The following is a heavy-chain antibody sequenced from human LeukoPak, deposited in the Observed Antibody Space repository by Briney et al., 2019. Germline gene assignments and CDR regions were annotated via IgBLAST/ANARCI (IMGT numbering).Heavy chain of an antibody. J-gene: IGHJ4*02. Sequence: ASVKVSCKASGYTFTGYYMRWVRQAPGQGLEWMGWINPNSGGTNYAQKFQGRVTMTRDTSISTAYMELSRLRSDDTAVYYCARGSKSITIFGVVNRGPFNYWGQGTLVTVSS. V-gene: IGHV1-2*02. CDR3: ARGSKSITIFGVVNRGPFNY. D-gene: IGHD3-3*01. CDR1: GYTFTGYY. CDR2: INPNSGGT.